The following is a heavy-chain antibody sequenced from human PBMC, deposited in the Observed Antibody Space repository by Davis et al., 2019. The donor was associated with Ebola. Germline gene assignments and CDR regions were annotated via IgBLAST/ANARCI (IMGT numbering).Heavy chain of an antibody. J-gene: IGHJ4*02. D-gene: IGHD2-2*01. CDR1: GFTFSRYG. V-gene: IGHV3-33*01. Sequence: PGGSLRLSCAASGFTFSRYGMHWVRQAPGRGLEWVAVIWHDGSNKYYADSLRGRFTISRDNSKKTVFLQMSGLRAEDTALYYCARSSYQPDWWGQGTLVTVSS. CDR2: IWHDGSNK. CDR3: ARSSYQPDW.